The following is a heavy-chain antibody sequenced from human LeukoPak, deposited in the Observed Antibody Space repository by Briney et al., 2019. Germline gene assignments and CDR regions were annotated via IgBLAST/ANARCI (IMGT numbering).Heavy chain of an antibody. D-gene: IGHD6-13*01. J-gene: IGHJ4*02. CDR2: IYTSGST. CDR3: ARDSNRYYY. CDR1: GGSISSGSYY. Sequence: SETLSLTCTVSGGSISSGSYYWSWIRQPAGKGLEWIGRIYTSGSTSYNPSLKSRVTISVDTSKNQFSLKLSSVTAADTAVYYCARDSNRYYYWGQGTLVTVSS. V-gene: IGHV4-61*02.